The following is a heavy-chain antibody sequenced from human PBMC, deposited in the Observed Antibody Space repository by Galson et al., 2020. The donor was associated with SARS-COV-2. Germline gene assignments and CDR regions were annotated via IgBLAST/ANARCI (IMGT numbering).Heavy chain of an antibody. CDR3: ARDLMEAGSFFFFD. V-gene: IGHV3-66*01. J-gene: IGHJ3*01. D-gene: IGHD2-15*01. CDR2: IYSGGST. Sequence: VIYSGGSTYYADSVKGTFTISRDNSKNTLYLQMNSLRAEDTAVYYCARDLMEAGSFFFFD.